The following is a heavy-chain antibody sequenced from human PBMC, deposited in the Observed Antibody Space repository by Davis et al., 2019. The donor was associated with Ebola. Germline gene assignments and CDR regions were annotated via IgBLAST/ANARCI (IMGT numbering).Heavy chain of an antibody. V-gene: IGHV3-73*01. CDR3: TTSSSSYSY. D-gene: IGHD6-6*01. CDR1: GFTFSSYS. Sequence: PGGSLRLSCAASGFTFSSYSMNWVRQAPGKGLEWVGRIRSKANSYATAYAASVKGRFTISRDDSKNTAYLQMNSLKTEDTAVYYCTTSSSSYSYWGQGTLVTVSS. CDR2: IRSKANSYAT. J-gene: IGHJ4*02.